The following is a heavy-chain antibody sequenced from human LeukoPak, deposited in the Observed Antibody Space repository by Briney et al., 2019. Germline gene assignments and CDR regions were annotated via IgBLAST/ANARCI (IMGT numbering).Heavy chain of an antibody. CDR2: IYPGDSDT. CDR3: ARQYYDFWSGYYGWFDP. J-gene: IGHJ5*02. Sequence: GESLKISCKGSGYSFTSYWIGWVRQMPGKGLEWIGIIYPGDSDTRYSPSFQGQVTISADKSISTAYLQWSSLKASDTAMYYCARQYYDFWSGYYGWFDPWGQGTLVTVSS. V-gene: IGHV5-51*01. CDR1: GYSFTSYW. D-gene: IGHD3-3*01.